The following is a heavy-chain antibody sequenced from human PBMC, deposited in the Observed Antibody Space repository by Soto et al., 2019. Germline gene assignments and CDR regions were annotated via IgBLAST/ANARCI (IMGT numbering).Heavy chain of an antibody. CDR1: GGSISSYY. D-gene: IGHD3-10*01. CDR3: ASGRPTVRGAFFDY. Sequence: SETLSLTCTVSGGSISSYYWSWIRQPPGKGLEWIGYIYYSGSTNYNPSLKSRVTISVDTSKNQFSLKLSSVTAADTAVYYCASGRPTVRGAFFDYWGQGTLVTVSS. J-gene: IGHJ4*02. V-gene: IGHV4-59*01. CDR2: IYYSGST.